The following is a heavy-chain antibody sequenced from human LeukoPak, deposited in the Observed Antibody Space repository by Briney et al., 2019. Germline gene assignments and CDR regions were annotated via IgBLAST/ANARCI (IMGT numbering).Heavy chain of an antibody. CDR3: AKSSGLLPYYFDY. D-gene: IGHD2-15*01. Sequence: GGSLRLSCAASGFTFSSYSMNWVRQAPGKGLEWVSYISSSSSTIYYADSVKGRFTISRDNAKNSLYLQMNSLRAEDTAVYYCAKSSGLLPYYFDYWGQGTLVTVSS. J-gene: IGHJ4*02. CDR1: GFTFSSYS. V-gene: IGHV3-48*01. CDR2: ISSSSSTI.